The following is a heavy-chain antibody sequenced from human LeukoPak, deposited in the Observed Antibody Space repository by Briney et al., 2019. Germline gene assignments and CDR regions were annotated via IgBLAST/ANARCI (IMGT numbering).Heavy chain of an antibody. V-gene: IGHV1-2*02. CDR2: INPNSGGT. CDR3: ARVGCTGGSCYGWFDP. Sequence: ASVKVSCKASGYIFTDYYMHWVRQAPGHGLEWMGWINPNSGGTNSAQKFQGRVTMTRDTSISTAYMELSRLRCDDTAVYYCARVGCTGGSCYGWFDPWGRGTLVTVSS. J-gene: IGHJ5*02. CDR1: GYIFTDYY. D-gene: IGHD2-15*01.